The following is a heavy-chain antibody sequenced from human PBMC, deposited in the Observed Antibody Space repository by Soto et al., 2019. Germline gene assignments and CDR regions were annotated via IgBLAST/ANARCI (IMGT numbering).Heavy chain of an antibody. CDR3: ARQEYSGSYYFDY. CDR1: GFRFSSYA. D-gene: IGHD1-26*01. CDR2: IWYDGSNK. Sequence: QVQLVESGGGVVQPGKSLRLSCSASGFRFSSYAMHWVRQAPGKGLEWVAHIWYDGSNKYYADSVKGRFTISRDFSKDTVSLQMNSLRAEDKAVYYCARQEYSGSYYFDYWGQGTLVTVSS. V-gene: IGHV3-33*01. J-gene: IGHJ4*02.